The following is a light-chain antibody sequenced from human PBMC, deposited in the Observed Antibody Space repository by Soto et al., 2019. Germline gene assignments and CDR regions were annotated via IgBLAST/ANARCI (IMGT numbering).Light chain of an antibody. CDR3: QQYNSLPT. Sequence: DIQMTQSPSTLSASAGDRVTITCRASQSITTELAWYQQKPGKAPKLLIYGASSLESGVPSRFSGSGSGTKFTLTISSLQPDDFATYYCQQYNSLPTFGQGTKV. CDR1: QSITTE. J-gene: IGKJ1*01. CDR2: GAS. V-gene: IGKV1-5*01.